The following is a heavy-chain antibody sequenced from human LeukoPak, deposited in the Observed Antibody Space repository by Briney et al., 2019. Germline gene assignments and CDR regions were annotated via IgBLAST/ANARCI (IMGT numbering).Heavy chain of an antibody. CDR3: ARLDYYYDSSGYFDY. CDR2: IYYSGST. J-gene: IGHJ4*02. D-gene: IGHD3-22*01. V-gene: IGHV4-59*08. Sequence: PSETLSLTCTVSGGSISSYYWSWIRQPPGKGLEWIGYIYYSGSTNYNPSLKSRVTISVDTSKNQFSLKLSSVTAADTAVYYCARLDYYYDSSGYFDYWGQGTLVTVSS. CDR1: GGSISSYY.